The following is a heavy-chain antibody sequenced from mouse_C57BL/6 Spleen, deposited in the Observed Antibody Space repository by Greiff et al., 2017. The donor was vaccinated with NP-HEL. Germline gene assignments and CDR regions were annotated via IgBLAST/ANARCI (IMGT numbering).Heavy chain of an antibody. D-gene: IGHD1-1*01. J-gene: IGHJ3*01. CDR2: IYPSDSET. V-gene: IGHV1-61*01. Sequence: QVQLQQPGAELVRPGSSVKLSCKASGYTFTSYWMDWVKQRPGQGLEWIGNIYPSDSETHYNQKFKDKATLTVDKSSSTAYMQLSSLTSDDSAGYYCARDYGSPFAYWGQGTLVTVSA. CDR3: ARDYGSPFAY. CDR1: GYTFTSYW.